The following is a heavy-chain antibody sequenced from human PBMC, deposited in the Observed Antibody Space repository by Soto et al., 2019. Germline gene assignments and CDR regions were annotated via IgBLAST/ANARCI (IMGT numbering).Heavy chain of an antibody. J-gene: IGHJ6*02. CDR1: GFTFSSYG. Sequence: QVQLVESGGGVVQPGRSLRLSCAASGFTFSSYGMHWVRQAPGKGLEWVAVISYDGSNKYYADSVKGRFTISRDNSKNTLYLQMNSLRAEDTAVYYCAKDVPGGMDVWGQGTTVTGSS. CDR2: ISYDGSNK. CDR3: AKDVPGGMDV. V-gene: IGHV3-30*18. D-gene: IGHD2-2*01.